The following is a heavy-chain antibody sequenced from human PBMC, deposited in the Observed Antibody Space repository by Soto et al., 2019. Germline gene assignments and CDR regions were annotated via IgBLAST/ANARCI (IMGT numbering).Heavy chain of an antibody. Sequence: GESLKISCQGSGYNFATHWIGWVRHKAGKGLEWMGIIFPGDAETRYSPSFQGHITISADKSISIAYLRWSSLKASDTGMYYCATPGGFGMDVWGQGTTVTVSS. J-gene: IGHJ6*02. D-gene: IGHD5-12*01. CDR1: GYNFATHW. CDR2: IFPGDAET. V-gene: IGHV5-51*01. CDR3: ATPGGFGMDV.